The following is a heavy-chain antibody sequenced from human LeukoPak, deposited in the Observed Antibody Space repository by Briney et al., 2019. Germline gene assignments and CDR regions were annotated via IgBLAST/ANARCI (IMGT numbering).Heavy chain of an antibody. CDR2: IKQDGSEK. CDR3: ARGGGWDRLLCHY. J-gene: IGHJ4*02. V-gene: IGHV3-7*01. CDR1: GFSLSNYW. Sequence: PGGPLRLSCAASGFSLSNYWVNWVRQAPGMGLEWVATIKQDGSEKYYVDSVKGRFTISRDNAKNSLYLQINSLRAEDTAVYYCARGGGWDRLLCHYWGQGTLVTVSS. D-gene: IGHD2-2*01.